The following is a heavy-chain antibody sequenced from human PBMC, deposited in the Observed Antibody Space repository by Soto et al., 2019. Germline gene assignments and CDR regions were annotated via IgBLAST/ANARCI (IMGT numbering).Heavy chain of an antibody. Sequence: ASVKVSCKASGYTFTSYAMHWVRQAPGQRLEWMGWINAGNGNTKYSQKFQGRVTITRDTSASTAYMELSSLRSEDTAVYYCARELHSGYDLWKYFDYWGQGTLVTVS. CDR1: GYTFTSYA. V-gene: IGHV1-3*01. CDR2: INAGNGNT. D-gene: IGHD5-12*01. J-gene: IGHJ4*02. CDR3: ARELHSGYDLWKYFDY.